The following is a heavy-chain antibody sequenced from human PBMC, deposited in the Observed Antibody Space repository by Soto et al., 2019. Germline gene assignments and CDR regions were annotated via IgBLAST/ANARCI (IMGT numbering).Heavy chain of an antibody. CDR1: GFTFSSYA. V-gene: IGHV3-23*01. CDR2: ISGSGGST. CDR3: AKARMETAGGGFDY. D-gene: IGHD1-1*01. Sequence: GGSLRLSCAASGFTFSSYAMSWVRQAPGKGLEWVSAISGSGGSTYYADSVKGRYTISRDNSKSKLYLQMNSLKAEETAVYYCAKARMETAGGGFDYWGQGTLVTVSS. J-gene: IGHJ4*02.